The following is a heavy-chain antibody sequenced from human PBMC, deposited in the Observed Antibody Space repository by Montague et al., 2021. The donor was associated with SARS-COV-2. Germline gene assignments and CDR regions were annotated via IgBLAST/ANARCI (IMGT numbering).Heavy chain of an antibody. CDR3: VREKYYFDGSGCR. CDR1: GVSISSGSDY. CDR2: VYYTGNT. Sequence: SETLSLTCSVSGVSISSGSDYWSWVRQPPGKGLEWIGNVYYTGNTNYNPSLKSRVTLSMDTSKNQFSLNLTSVTAADTAVYYCVREKYYFDGSGCRWGQGTLVTV. D-gene: IGHD3-22*01. V-gene: IGHV4-61*01. J-gene: IGHJ4*02.